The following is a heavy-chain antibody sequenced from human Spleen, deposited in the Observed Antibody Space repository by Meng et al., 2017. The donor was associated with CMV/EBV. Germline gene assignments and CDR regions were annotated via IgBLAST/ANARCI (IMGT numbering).Heavy chain of an antibody. Sequence: ASVKVSCKVSGYTLTEFSMHWVRQAPGRGLEWMGAFDPEDGERNYAQKFQGRLTMTKDTSTDTAYMELSSLRPEDTALYYCAKDRDIPYYDILTGSDYYGMDVWGQGTTVTVSS. CDR2: FDPEDGER. CDR1: GYTLTEFS. J-gene: IGHJ6*02. V-gene: IGHV1-24*01. D-gene: IGHD3-9*01. CDR3: AKDRDIPYYDILTGSDYYGMDV.